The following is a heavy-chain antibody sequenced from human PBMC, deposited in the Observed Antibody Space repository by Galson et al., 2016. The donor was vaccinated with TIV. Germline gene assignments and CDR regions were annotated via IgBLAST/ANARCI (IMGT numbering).Heavy chain of an antibody. J-gene: IGHJ4*02. Sequence: SVKVSCKASGYTFTSYDINWVRQATGQGLEWMGWMYPNSGKTDYAQKFQGRVTMTRNTSISTAYMELSSLRSEDTAVYYCARWGWLPIWGQGTLVTVSS. CDR2: MYPNSGKT. CDR3: ARWGWLPI. V-gene: IGHV1-8*01. D-gene: IGHD3-16*01. CDR1: GYTFTSYD.